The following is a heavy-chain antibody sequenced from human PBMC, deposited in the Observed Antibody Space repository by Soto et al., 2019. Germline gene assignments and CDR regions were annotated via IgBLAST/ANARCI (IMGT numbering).Heavy chain of an antibody. CDR3: ARGKSGSLNFDY. CDR1: GFIVSDND. Sequence: EVQLVETGGGVVQPGGSLRLYCAASGFIVSDNDMTWVRQDPGKGLEWLSVVYSGGATYYSDCVKGRFTISRDNSNNTVFLQMNSLRVEDTAVYYCARGKSGSLNFDYWGQGTLVTVSS. CDR2: VYSGGAT. J-gene: IGHJ4*02. D-gene: IGHD3-22*01. V-gene: IGHV3-53*02.